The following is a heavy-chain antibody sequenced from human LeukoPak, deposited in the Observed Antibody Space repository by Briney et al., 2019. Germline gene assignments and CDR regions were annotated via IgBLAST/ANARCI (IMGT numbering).Heavy chain of an antibody. J-gene: IGHJ4*02. Sequence: GGSLRLSCAASRLTFSNAWMSWVRQAPGKGLEWVGRIKSKTDGGTTDYAAPVKGRFTISRDDSKNTLYLQMNRQKTHDQAVYYCTTGAQYCTNGVCGYWGQGTLVTVSS. D-gene: IGHD2-8*01. CDR3: TTGAQYCTNGVCGY. CDR1: RLTFSNAW. V-gene: IGHV3-15*01. CDR2: IKSKTDGGTT.